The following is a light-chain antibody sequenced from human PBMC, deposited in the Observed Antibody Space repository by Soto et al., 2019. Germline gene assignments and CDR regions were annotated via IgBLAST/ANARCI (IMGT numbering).Light chain of an antibody. CDR3: QQRSNWPPVIT. V-gene: IGKV3-11*01. J-gene: IGKJ5*01. Sequence: EIVLPQSPATLSLSPGERATLSCRASQSFSSYLAWYQQKPGQAPRLLIYDASKRATGIPARFSGRGSGTDFNLTISSLEPEDFAVYYCQQRSNWPPVITFGQGTRLEIK. CDR2: DAS. CDR1: QSFSSY.